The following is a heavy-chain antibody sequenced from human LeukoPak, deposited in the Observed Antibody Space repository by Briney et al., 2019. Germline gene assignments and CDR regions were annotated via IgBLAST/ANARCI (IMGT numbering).Heavy chain of an antibody. CDR3: ARVRESDYYDSSGFGTFDY. J-gene: IGHJ4*02. Sequence: GGSLRLSCAASGFTFSNYSMNWVRQAPGKGLEWVSSISSSSSYIYYADSVKGRFTISRDNAKNSLYLQMNSLRAEDTAVYYCARVRESDYYDSSGFGTFDYWGQGTLVTVSS. CDR2: ISSSSSYI. D-gene: IGHD3-22*01. V-gene: IGHV3-21*01. CDR1: GFTFSNYS.